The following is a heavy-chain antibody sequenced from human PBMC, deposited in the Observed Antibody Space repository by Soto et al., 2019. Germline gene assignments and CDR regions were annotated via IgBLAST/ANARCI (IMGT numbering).Heavy chain of an antibody. CDR1: GFIFSDHY. D-gene: IGHD3-3*01. CDR2: TRNKASSYTT. J-gene: IGHJ4*02. CDR3: VRLSITISGVVADY. Sequence: EVQLVESGGGLVQPGGSLRLSCAASGFIFSDHYMDWVRQAPGKGLEWVGRTRNKASSYTTEYAASVKGRFTISRDDSENSLYLQMRSLKTEDTAVYYCVRLSITISGVVADYWGQGTLVTVYS. V-gene: IGHV3-72*01.